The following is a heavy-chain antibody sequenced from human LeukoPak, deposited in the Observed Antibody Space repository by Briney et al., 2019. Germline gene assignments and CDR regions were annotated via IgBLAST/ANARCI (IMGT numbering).Heavy chain of an antibody. CDR2: ISSSGSTI. V-gene: IGHV3-11*01. CDR3: ASGYYYDSSGLPDC. CDR1: GFTFSDYY. D-gene: IGHD3-22*01. J-gene: IGHJ4*02. Sequence: GGSLRLSCAASGFTFSDYYMSWIRQAPGKGLEWVSYISSSGSTIYYADSVKGRFTISRDNAKNSLYLQMNSLRAEDTAVYYCASGYYYDSSGLPDCWGQGTLITVSS.